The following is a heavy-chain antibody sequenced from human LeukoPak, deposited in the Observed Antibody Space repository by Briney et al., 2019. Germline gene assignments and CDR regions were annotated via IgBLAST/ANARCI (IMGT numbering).Heavy chain of an antibody. D-gene: IGHD3-22*01. J-gene: IGHJ4*02. Sequence: SETLSLTCTVSGGSITSYYWSWIRQPAGKGLEWIGRIYTSGSTNYNPSLKSRVTMSVDTSKNQFSLKLSSVTAADTAVYYCAKDGPSGYYRSTSYFDYWGQGTLVTVSS. CDR2: IYTSGST. V-gene: IGHV4-4*07. CDR1: GGSITSYY. CDR3: AKDGPSGYYRSTSYFDY.